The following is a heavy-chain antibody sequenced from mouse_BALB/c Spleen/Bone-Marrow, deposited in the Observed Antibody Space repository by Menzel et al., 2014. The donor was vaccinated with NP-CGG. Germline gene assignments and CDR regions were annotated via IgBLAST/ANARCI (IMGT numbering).Heavy chain of an antibody. J-gene: IGHJ2*01. CDR3: TRGGNWEDFDY. Sequence: EVKVVESGGGLVQPGGSRKLSCSASGFSFGSLGMHWVRQAPEKGLEWVAYISSGSITIFYADTVKGRFTISRDNPKNTLFLQMTSLRSEDTAMYYCTRGGNWEDFDYWGQGTTLTVSS. V-gene: IGHV5-17*02. CDR1: GFSFGSLG. CDR2: ISSGSITI. D-gene: IGHD4-1*01.